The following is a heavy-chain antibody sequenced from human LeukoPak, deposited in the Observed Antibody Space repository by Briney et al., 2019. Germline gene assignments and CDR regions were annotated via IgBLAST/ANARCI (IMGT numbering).Heavy chain of an antibody. CDR2: ISSSSSTI. CDR3: ARRAPNNYYDSSGYELWFDY. D-gene: IGHD3-22*01. V-gene: IGHV3-48*02. CDR1: GFTFSSYS. J-gene: IGHJ4*02. Sequence: PGGSLRLSCAASGFTFSSYSMNWVRQAPGKGLEWVSYISSSSSTIYYADSVKGRFTISRDNAKNSLYLQMNSLRDEDTAVYYCARRAPNNYYDSSGYELWFDYWGQGTLVTVSS.